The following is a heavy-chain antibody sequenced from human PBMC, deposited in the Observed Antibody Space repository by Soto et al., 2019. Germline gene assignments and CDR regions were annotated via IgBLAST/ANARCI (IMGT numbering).Heavy chain of an antibody. V-gene: IGHV3-53*01. D-gene: IGHD1-26*01. CDR2: IYSGGTT. CDR1: GFTVSSNY. CDR3: ASSLTEATGPFDY. J-gene: IGHJ4*02. Sequence: GGSLRLSCAASGFTVSSNYMGWVRQAPGKGLEWVSVIYSGGTTYYADSVKGRFTISRDNSKNTLYLQMNSLRAEDTAVYYCASSLTEATGPFDYWAQGTLVTVSS.